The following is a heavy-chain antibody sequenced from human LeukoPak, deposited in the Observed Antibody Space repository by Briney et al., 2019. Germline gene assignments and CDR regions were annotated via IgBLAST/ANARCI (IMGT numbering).Heavy chain of an antibody. CDR3: ARGSGRYVMVDW. CDR1: GSTLGDFT. CDR2: IRSKVYGGAP. D-gene: IGHD6-19*01. J-gene: IGHJ4*02. Sequence: GGSLRLSCSALGSTLGDFTLTWFGQSPGQGLEWEGFIRSKVYGGAPEHAASVAARFTISRDDSTSIAYLQMNSVQAEDTAVYYCARGSGRYVMVDWWGQGTLVTVSS. V-gene: IGHV3-49*03.